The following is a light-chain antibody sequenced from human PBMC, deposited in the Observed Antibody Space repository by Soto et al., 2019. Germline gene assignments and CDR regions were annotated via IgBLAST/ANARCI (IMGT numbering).Light chain of an antibody. CDR1: QSVSSN. CDR3: QQYNNWPTWT. CDR2: GAS. Sequence: EIVLTQSPATLSLSQGERATLSCRASQSVSSNLAWYQQKPGQAPRLLIYGASTRATGIPARFSGSGSETEFTLTISSLQAEDSAVYFCQQYNNWPTWTFGQGTKVDI. J-gene: IGKJ1*01. V-gene: IGKV3-15*01.